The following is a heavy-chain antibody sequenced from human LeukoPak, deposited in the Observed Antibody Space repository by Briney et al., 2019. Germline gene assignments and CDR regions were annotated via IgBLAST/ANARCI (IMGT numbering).Heavy chain of an antibody. J-gene: IGHJ4*02. CDR3: AKRRNYYDSDGFSVDY. CDR1: GFTFTSFA. V-gene: IGHV3-23*01. Sequence: GSLRLSCAASGFTFTSFAMSWVRQAPGKGLEWVSTISGTGGSTFYADSVKGRFTISRDNSKNTLYLQMNSLRAEDTAVYWCAKRRNYYDSDGFSVDYWGQGTLVAVSS. D-gene: IGHD3-22*01. CDR2: ISGTGGST.